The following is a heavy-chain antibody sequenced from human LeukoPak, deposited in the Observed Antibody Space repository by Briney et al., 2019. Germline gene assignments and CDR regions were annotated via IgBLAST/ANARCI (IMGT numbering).Heavy chain of an antibody. V-gene: IGHV1-69*05. CDR2: IIPIFGTA. CDR3: ARGGFYYDSSGYFSFDY. Sequence: GASVKVSCKXSGGTFSSDAISWVRQAPRQGLEWMGGIIPIFGTANYSQKFQGRVTITTDESTSTAYMELSSLRSEDTAVYYCARGGFYYDSSGYFSFDYWGQGTLVTVSS. D-gene: IGHD3-22*01. J-gene: IGHJ4*02. CDR1: GGTFSSDA.